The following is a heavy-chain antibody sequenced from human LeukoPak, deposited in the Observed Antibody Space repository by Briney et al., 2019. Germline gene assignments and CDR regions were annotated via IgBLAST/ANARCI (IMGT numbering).Heavy chain of an antibody. Sequence: ASVKVSCKASGHTFTGYYMHWVRQAPGQGLEWMGWINPSSGGTNYQGRVTMTRDTSISTAYMELSRLRSDDTAIYYCARDVGEYCSSVSCYASDYWGQGTLVTVSS. CDR2: INPSSGGT. CDR3: ARDVGEYCSSVSCYASDY. V-gene: IGHV1-2*02. J-gene: IGHJ4*02. D-gene: IGHD2-2*01. CDR1: GHTFTGYY.